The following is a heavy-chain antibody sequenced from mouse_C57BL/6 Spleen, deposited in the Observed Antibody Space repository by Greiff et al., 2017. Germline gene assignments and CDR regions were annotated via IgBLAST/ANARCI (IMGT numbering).Heavy chain of an antibody. CDR3: AIEYYGSSWGYFDV. CDR2: INYDGSST. V-gene: IGHV5-16*01. J-gene: IGHJ1*03. D-gene: IGHD1-1*01. CDR1: GFTFSDYY. Sequence: EVMLVESEGGLVQPGSSMKLSCTASGFTFSDYYMAWVRQVPEKGLEWVANINYDGSSTYYLDSLKSPFIISRDNAKNILYLQMSSLKSEDTATYYCAIEYYGSSWGYFDVWGTGTTVTVSS.